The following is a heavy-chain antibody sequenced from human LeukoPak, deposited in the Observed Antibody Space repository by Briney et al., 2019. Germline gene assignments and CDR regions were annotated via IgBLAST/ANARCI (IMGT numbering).Heavy chain of an antibody. CDR3: ARDLTRLDVDDY. J-gene: IGHJ4*02. D-gene: IGHD4-11*01. Sequence: ASVKVSCKASGYTFTAYYIHWVRQAPGQGLEWMAWINPNSGDTNYAQKFLGRVTVTSDTSISTAYMELGRLTSDDTAVYYCARDLTRLDVDDYWGQGTPVTVSS. CDR2: INPNSGDT. CDR1: GYTFTAYY. V-gene: IGHV1-2*02.